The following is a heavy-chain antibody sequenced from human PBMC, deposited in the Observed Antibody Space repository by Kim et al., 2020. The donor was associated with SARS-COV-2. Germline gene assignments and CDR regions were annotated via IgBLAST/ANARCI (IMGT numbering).Heavy chain of an antibody. CDR2: IWYDGSNK. CDR3: ARDLNLGGDDFWSGYQLPDY. V-gene: IGHV3-33*01. D-gene: IGHD3-3*01. CDR1: GFIFSSYG. J-gene: IGHJ4*02. Sequence: GGSLRLSCAASGFIFSSYGLHWVRQDPGKGLEWVAVIWYDGSNKYYADSVKGRFTISRANSKNTLYLQMNSLRAEDTAVYYCARDLNLGGDDFWSGYQLPDYWGQGTLVTVSS.